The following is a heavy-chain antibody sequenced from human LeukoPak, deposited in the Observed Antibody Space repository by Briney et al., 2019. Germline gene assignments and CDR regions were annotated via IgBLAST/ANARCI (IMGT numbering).Heavy chain of an antibody. J-gene: IGHJ4*02. CDR3: ATDCSSTSCYGF. Sequence: SVKVSCKASGGTFSSYAISWVRQAPGQGLEWMGGIIPIFGTANYAQKFQGRVTITADKSTSTAYMEPSSLRSEDTAVYYCATDCSSTSCYGFWGQGTLVTVSS. CDR2: IIPIFGTA. D-gene: IGHD2-2*01. V-gene: IGHV1-69*06. CDR1: GGTFSSYA.